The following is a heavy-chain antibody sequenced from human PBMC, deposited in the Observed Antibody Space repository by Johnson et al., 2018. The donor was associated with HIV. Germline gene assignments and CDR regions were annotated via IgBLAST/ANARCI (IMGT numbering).Heavy chain of an antibody. V-gene: IGHV3-66*02. CDR1: GFTVSSNY. D-gene: IGHD5-12*01. CDR3: AKDFSGYSGYGDAFDI. J-gene: IGHJ3*02. CDR2: IYSGGST. Sequence: MQLVESGGGLVQPGGSLRLSCAASGFTVSSNYMSWVRQAPGKGLEWVSVIYSGGSTYYADSVKGRFTISRDNSKNTLYLQMNSLRAEDTAVYYCAKDFSGYSGYGDAFDIWGQGTMVTVSS.